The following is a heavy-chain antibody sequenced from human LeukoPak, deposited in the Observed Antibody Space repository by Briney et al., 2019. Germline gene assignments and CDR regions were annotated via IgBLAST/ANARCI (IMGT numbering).Heavy chain of an antibody. CDR3: ARPAMVRGVPYFDY. J-gene: IGHJ4*02. D-gene: IGHD3-10*01. V-gene: IGHV4-30-4*08. CDR1: GGSISSGDYY. CDR2: IYYSGST. Sequence: PSQTLSLTCTVSGGSISSGDYYWSWIRQPPGKGLEWIGYIYYSGSTYYNPSLKSRVTISVDTSKNQFSLKLSSVTAADTAVYYCARPAMVRGVPYFDYWGQGTLVTVSS.